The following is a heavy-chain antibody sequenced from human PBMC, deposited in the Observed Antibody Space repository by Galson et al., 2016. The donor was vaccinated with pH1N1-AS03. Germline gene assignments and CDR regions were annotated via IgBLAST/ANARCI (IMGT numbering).Heavy chain of an antibody. CDR3: AKDLHFYDSYYLDY. Sequence: SLSLSCAASGFTFNRHAMHWVRQAPGKGLEWVAIMSYDGSTKYYTDSVRDRFTISRDNSKKTLYLHMSSLRAEDTAVYYCAKDLHFYDSYYLDYWGRGTLVIVSS. CDR2: MSYDGSTK. CDR1: GFTFNRHA. D-gene: IGHD2/OR15-2a*01. V-gene: IGHV3-30*18. J-gene: IGHJ4*02.